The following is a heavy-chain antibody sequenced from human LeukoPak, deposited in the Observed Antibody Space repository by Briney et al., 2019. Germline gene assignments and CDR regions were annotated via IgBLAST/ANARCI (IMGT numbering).Heavy chain of an antibody. D-gene: IGHD1-26*01. J-gene: IGHJ4*02. CDR2: ISSSTTYI. V-gene: IGHV3-21*01. CDR3: ARGAAGYVGASSFDY. Sequence: GGSLRLSCAASGFTFSNYATSWVHQAPGKGLEWVSSISSSTTYISYADSVKGRFTISRDNAKNSLYLQMNSLRAEDTAVYYCARGAAGYVGASSFDYWGQGTLVTVSS. CDR1: GFTFSNYA.